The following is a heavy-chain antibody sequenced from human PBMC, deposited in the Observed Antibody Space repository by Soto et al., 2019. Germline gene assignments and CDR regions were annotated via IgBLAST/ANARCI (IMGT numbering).Heavy chain of an antibody. D-gene: IGHD3-10*01. V-gene: IGHV5-10-1*01. J-gene: IGHJ6*02. CDR2: IDPSGSYT. CDR1: GYSFTSYW. CDR3: ARSVGTVRGACYYGIAV. Sequence: GESLKISCKGSGYSFTSYWISWVRQMPGKGLEWMGRIDPSGSYTNYSPSFQGHVTISADKSISTAYLQWSSLKASDTAMYYCARSVGTVRGACYYGIAVWVQGTMVTVSS.